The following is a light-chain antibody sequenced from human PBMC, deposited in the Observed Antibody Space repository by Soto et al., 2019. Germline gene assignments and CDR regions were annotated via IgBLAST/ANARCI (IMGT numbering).Light chain of an antibody. CDR3: QQRSNWLT. CDR2: DAS. CDR1: QSVSSY. Sequence: EIVLTQSPATLSLSPGERATLSCRASQSVSSYLAWYQQKPGQAPRLLIYDASNRATGIPARFSGSGSGTDFTLTISSLEPEDFAFYCCQQRSNWLTFGGGTKVEIK. J-gene: IGKJ4*01. V-gene: IGKV3-11*01.